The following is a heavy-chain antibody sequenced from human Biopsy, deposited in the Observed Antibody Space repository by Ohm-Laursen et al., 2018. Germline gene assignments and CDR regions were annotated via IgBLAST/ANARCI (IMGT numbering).Heavy chain of an antibody. D-gene: IGHD1-26*01. V-gene: IGHV3-11*01. CDR3: ARDSWWELLPNPTQPFDY. Sequence: GSLRLSCAASGFPVSDYCMSWIRQAPGRGLEWVSDINSSGSTKYHAESVKGRFTISRDNAMNSVYLQMNSLRAEDTALYYCARDSWWELLPNPTQPFDYWGQGTLVTVSS. J-gene: IGHJ4*02. CDR1: GFPVSDYC. CDR2: INSSGSTK.